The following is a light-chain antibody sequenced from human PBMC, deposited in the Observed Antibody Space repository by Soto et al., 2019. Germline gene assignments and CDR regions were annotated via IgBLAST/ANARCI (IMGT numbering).Light chain of an antibody. V-gene: IGLV2-18*02. Sequence: QSMLIPPPSVCGSPGEAVSICCTGTSSDVGSDDYVSLYPQHPGTVPKPMIYNVNTQPSGVPDRFSGSKSGNPASLTIAGLQSEDEADSYCISYTSDDARYVFGNGTRVTVL. CDR2: NVN. CDR1: SSDVGSDDY. CDR3: ISYTSDDARYV. J-gene: IGLJ1*01.